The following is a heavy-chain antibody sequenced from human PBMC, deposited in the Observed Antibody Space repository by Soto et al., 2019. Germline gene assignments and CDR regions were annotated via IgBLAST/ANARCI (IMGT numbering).Heavy chain of an antibody. D-gene: IGHD3-16*01. CDR2: IGQDGSAK. J-gene: IGHJ4*02. V-gene: IGHV3-7*01. Sequence: EVQLVESGGNLVQPGGSLRLSCVASGFPFSSYLMSWVRQAPGKGLEWVANIGQDGSAKYYVGSVKGRFTISRDNAKNSLYLERDRLRVADTAIYYCSVEICGRTVGCAIWGEGTQVIVS. CDR1: GFPFSSYL. CDR3: SVEICGRTVGCAI.